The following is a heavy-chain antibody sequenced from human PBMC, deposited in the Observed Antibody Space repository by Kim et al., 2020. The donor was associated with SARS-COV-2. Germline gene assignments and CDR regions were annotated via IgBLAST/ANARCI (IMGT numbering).Heavy chain of an antibody. CDR3: AGPGGWPWGYWFDP. CDR2: IYYSGST. CDR1: GGSISSSSYY. J-gene: IGHJ5*02. V-gene: IGHV4-39*01. D-gene: IGHD3-16*01. Sequence: SETLSLTCTVSGGSISSSSYYWGWIRQPPGKGLEWIGSIYYSGSTYYNPSRKSRVTISVDTSKNQFSLKLSSVTAADTAVYYCAGPGGWPWGYWFDPWGQGTLVTVSS.